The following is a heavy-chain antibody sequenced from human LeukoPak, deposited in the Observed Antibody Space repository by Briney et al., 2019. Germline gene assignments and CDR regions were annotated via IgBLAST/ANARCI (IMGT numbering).Heavy chain of an antibody. CDR3: ASVVAYYFDSSGTLGAFDM. CDR2: IYSGGTT. V-gene: IGHV3-53*01. D-gene: IGHD3-22*01. J-gene: IGHJ3*02. CDR1: GFSVTYNY. Sequence: PGGSLRLSCAASGFSVTYNYMTWVRQAPGKGLEWVSVIYSGGTTYYADSVKGRFTISRDNSKNTLYLQMNSLRGEDTAVYYCASVVAYYFDSSGTLGAFDMWGQGTMVTVSS.